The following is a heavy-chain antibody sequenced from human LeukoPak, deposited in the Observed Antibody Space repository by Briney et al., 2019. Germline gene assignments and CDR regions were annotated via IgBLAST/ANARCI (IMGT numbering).Heavy chain of an antibody. CDR2: IWYDGSNK. Sequence: PGGSLRLSCAASGFTFSSYGMHWVRQAPGKGLEWVAVIWYDGSNKYYADSVKGRFTISRDNSKNTLYLQMNSLRAEDTAVYYCAKGFGGLSYYFDYWGQGTLVTVSS. CDR1: GFTFSSYG. J-gene: IGHJ4*02. V-gene: IGHV3-33*06. D-gene: IGHD3-10*01. CDR3: AKGFGGLSYYFDY.